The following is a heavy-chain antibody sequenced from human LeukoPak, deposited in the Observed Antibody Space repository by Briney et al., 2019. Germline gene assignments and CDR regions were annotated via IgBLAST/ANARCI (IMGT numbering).Heavy chain of an antibody. J-gene: IGHJ4*02. D-gene: IGHD3-10*01. CDR3: ARALLPWGVNGAPDY. V-gene: IGHV1-69*06. Sequence: GASVKVSCKASGGTFSSFDINWVRQAPGQGLEWMGGIIPIFRSSHYAQKFQGRVTISADKSTNTAYMELRSLRSDDTAVYYCARALLPWGVNGAPDYWGQGTLVTVSS. CDR1: GGTFSSFD. CDR2: IIPIFRSS.